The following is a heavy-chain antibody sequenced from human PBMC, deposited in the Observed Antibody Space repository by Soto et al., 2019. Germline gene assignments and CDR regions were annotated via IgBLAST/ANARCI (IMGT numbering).Heavy chain of an antibody. CDR1: GGSISSGDYY. CDR3: ARIVESDYTREFDL. CDR2: IYYSGRT. J-gene: IGHJ2*01. Sequence: QVQLQESGPGLVKPSQTLSLTCTVPGGSISSGDYYWSWIRQPPGKGLEWIGYIYYSGRTNYNPSITSRVTISVDTSKNQFSLSLRSVTAADTAVYYCARIVESDYTREFDLWGRGTLVTVSS. D-gene: IGHD3-3*01. V-gene: IGHV4-30-4*01.